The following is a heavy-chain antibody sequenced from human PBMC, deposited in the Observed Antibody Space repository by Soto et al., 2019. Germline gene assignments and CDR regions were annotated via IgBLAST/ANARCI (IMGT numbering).Heavy chain of an antibody. Sequence: SETLSLTCTVSGGSISSGGYYWSWIRQHPGKGLEWIGYIYFTGSTVYNPSFKSRLTISVDTSKNQFSLKLNSVTAADTAVYYCARDLWGYCGTDCYPLDVWGQGTTVTVSS. D-gene: IGHD2-21*02. CDR1: GGSISSGGYY. J-gene: IGHJ6*02. V-gene: IGHV4-61*08. CDR3: ARDLWGYCGTDCYPLDV. CDR2: IYFTGST.